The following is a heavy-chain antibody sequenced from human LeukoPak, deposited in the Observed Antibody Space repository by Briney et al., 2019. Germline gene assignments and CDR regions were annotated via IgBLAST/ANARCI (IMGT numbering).Heavy chain of an antibody. CDR3: ARLTGYSSESWFDP. CDR2: IHYSGST. Sequence: SETLSLTCTVSGGSISSYYWSWTRQPPGKGLEWIGYIHYSGSTNYKASLKSRVSISVDTSKNQFSLKLSSVTAADTAVYYCARLTGYSSESWFDPWGQGTLVTVSS. J-gene: IGHJ5*02. V-gene: IGHV4-59*01. D-gene: IGHD3-9*01. CDR1: GGSISSYY.